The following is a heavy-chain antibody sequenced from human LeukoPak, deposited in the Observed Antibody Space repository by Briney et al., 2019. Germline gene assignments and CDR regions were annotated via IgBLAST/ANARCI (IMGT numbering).Heavy chain of an antibody. D-gene: IGHD6-19*01. V-gene: IGHV4-34*01. J-gene: IGHJ4*02. Sequence: PSETLSLTCAVYGGSFSGYYWSWIRQPPGKGLEWIGEINHSGSTNYNPSLKSRVTISVDTSKNQFSLKLSSVTAADTAVYYCARAASGWYAYWGQGTLVTVSS. CDR2: INHSGST. CDR3: ARAASGWYAY. CDR1: GGSFSGYY.